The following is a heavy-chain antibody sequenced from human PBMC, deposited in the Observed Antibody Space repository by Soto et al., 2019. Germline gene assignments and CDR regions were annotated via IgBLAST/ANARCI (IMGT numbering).Heavy chain of an antibody. CDR2: IYYSGST. V-gene: IGHV4-59*01. CDR1: GGSISSYY. CDR3: ASLVPPMTTVTKQTRRAY. D-gene: IGHD4-17*01. J-gene: IGHJ4*02. Sequence: SETLSLTCTVSGGSISSYYWSWIRQPPGKGLEWIGYIYYSGSTNYNPSLKSRVTISVDTSKNQFSLKLSSVTAADTAVYYCASLVPPMTTVTKQTRRAYRGQGTLVPVSS.